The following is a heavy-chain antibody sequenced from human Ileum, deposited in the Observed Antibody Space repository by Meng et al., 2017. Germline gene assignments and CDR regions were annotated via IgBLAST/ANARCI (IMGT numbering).Heavy chain of an antibody. CDR2: ISNSGSTI. J-gene: IGHJ4*02. D-gene: IGHD3-16*01. Sequence: QVQLVESGGCLVGTGGSLRLSCAASGFIFDDYYMTWARQAPGQGLEWLSYISNSGSTIDYADSVKGRFTISRDNSKNSLYLQMHSLRAEDTAVYYCVSDLGARPLFQFDSWGQGTLVTVSS. V-gene: IGHV3-11*01. CDR3: VSDLGARPLFQFDS. CDR1: GFIFDDYY.